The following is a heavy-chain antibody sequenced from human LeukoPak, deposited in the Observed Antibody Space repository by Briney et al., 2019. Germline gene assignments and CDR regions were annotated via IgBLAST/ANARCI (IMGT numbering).Heavy chain of an antibody. CDR1: GLTFSSYS. Sequence: PGGSLRLPCAASGLTFSSYSVNWVPQAPGEGLVCLSPINKRRSYIFYAVTVKGRFTLSRDNAKNSLYLQMNSLRAEDTAVYYCARDYGDYGQGWFDPWGQGTLVTVSS. V-gene: IGHV3-21*01. CDR2: INKRRSYI. CDR3: ARDYGDYGQGWFDP. J-gene: IGHJ5*02. D-gene: IGHD4-17*01.